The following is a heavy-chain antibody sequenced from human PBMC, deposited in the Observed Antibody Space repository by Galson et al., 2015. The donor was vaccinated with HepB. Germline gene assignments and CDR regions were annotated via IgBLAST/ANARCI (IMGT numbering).Heavy chain of an antibody. CDR1: GFTFSDYY. CDR3: ARSKAGGNIVLMVYVQDWFDP. D-gene: IGHD2-8*01. CDR2: ISSGSTI. J-gene: IGHJ5*02. Sequence: SLRLSCAASGFTFSDYYMSWIRQAPGKGLEWVSYISSGSTIYYADSVKGRFTISRDNAKNSLYLQMNSLRAEDTAVYYCARSKAGGNIVLMVYVQDWFDPWGQGTLVTVSS. V-gene: IGHV3-11*01.